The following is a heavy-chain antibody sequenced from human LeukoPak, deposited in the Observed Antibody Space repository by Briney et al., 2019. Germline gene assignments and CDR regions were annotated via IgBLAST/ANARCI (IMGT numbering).Heavy chain of an antibody. D-gene: IGHD3-10*01. V-gene: IGHV4-34*01. CDR2: INHSGST. J-gene: IGHJ5*02. Sequence: KPSETLSLTCAVHGGSFRGYYWSWIRPPPGKGPEWIGEINHSGSTNYNPSLKSRVTISVDTSKNQFSLKLSSVTAADTAVYYCAREYTMVRGVIITGWFDPWGQGTLVTVSS. CDR3: AREYTMVRGVIITGWFDP. CDR1: GGSFRGYY.